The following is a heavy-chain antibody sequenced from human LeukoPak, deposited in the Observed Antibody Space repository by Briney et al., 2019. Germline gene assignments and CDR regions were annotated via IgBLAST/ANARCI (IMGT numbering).Heavy chain of an antibody. CDR2: INHSGST. D-gene: IGHD2-2*01. CDR3: ARGGIVVVPAAIDPIVHWFDP. CDR1: GGSFSGYF. V-gene: IGHV4-34*01. Sequence: TSETLSLTCAVYGGSFSGYFWSWIRQPPGKGLEWIGEINHSGSTNYNPSLKSRVTISVDTSKNQFSLKLSSVTAADTAVYYCARGGIVVVPAAIDPIVHWFDPWGQGTLVTVSS. J-gene: IGHJ5*02.